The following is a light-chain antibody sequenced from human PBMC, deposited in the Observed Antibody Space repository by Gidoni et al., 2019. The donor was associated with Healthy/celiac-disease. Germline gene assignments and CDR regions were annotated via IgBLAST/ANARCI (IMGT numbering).Light chain of an antibody. Sequence: EIVLTQSPATLSLSPGERATLSCRASQSVSSYLAWYQQKPGQAPRLLIYDASNRATGIPARFSGSGFGTDFTLTISSLESEDFAVYYCQQRSNWPPTFGQXTKVEIK. V-gene: IGKV3-11*01. CDR2: DAS. J-gene: IGKJ1*01. CDR1: QSVSSY. CDR3: QQRSNWPPT.